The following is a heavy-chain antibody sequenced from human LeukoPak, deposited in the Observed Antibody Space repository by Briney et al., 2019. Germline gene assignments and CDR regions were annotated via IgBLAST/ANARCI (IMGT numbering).Heavy chain of an antibody. Sequence: PSETLSLTCAVSGYSISSGYYWGWIRQPPGKGLEWIGSIYHSGSTYYNPSLKSRVTISVDTSKNQFSLKLSPVTAADTAVYYCARLGDYYDSSGYYYFDYRGQGTLVTVSS. CDR2: IYHSGST. V-gene: IGHV4-38-2*01. CDR3: ARLGDYYDSSGYYYFDY. J-gene: IGHJ4*02. CDR1: GYSISSGYY. D-gene: IGHD3-22*01.